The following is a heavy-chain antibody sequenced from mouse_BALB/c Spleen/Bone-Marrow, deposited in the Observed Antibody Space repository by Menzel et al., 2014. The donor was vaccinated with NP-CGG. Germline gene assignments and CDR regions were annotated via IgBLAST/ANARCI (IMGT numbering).Heavy chain of an antibody. D-gene: IGHD2-14*01. CDR2: IRSKSKNYET. J-gene: IGHJ2*01. V-gene: IGHV10-1*02. CDR1: GFTFNIYA. Sequence: EVQLVESGGGLVQPKGSLKLSCAASGFTFNIYAMNWVRQAPGKGLEWVARIRSKSKNYETYYADSVKDRFIISRDDSQTMFYLQMNNLKTEDTAIYYCVRGDYRYRYFDYWGQGTTLTVSS. CDR3: VRGDYRYRYFDY.